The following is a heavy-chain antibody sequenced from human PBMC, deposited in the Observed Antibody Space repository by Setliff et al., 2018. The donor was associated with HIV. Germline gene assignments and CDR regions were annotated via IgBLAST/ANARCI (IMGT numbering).Heavy chain of an antibody. CDR2: INQDGTAT. CDR1: GFTFSSYP. V-gene: IGHV3-7*01. CDR3: ARHPYGVFDY. Sequence: QPGGSLRLSCAVSGFTFSSYPMTWVRQAPGKGLEWVANINQDGTATFYVDSVQGRFTISRDNAQNSLYLQLNSLRAEDTGVYHCARHPYGVFDYWGQGTLVTVSS. D-gene: IGHD3-3*01. J-gene: IGHJ4*02.